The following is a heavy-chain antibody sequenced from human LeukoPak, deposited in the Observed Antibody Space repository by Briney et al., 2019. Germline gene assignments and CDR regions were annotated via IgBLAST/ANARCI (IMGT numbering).Heavy chain of an antibody. J-gene: IGHJ4*02. CDR1: GGSFSDDY. Sequence: SETLSLTCAGYGGSFSDDYWSWIRQPPGKGLEWIGEIDHSGSTNSNPSLKSRVIISLDTSKNQFSLKLRSVTAADTAVYYCARVLLGTYFDYWGQGTLVTVSS. V-gene: IGHV4-34*01. CDR3: ARVLLGTYFDY. CDR2: IDHSGST. D-gene: IGHD2/OR15-2a*01.